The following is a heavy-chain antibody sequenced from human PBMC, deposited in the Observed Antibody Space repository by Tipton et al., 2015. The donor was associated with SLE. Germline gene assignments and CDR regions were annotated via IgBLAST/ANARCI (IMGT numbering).Heavy chain of an antibody. V-gene: IGHV4-39*02. D-gene: IGHD1-1*01. CDR1: GDSISSRSYH. J-gene: IGHJ4*02. CDR2: IFYSGST. Sequence: TLSLTCIVSGDSISSRSYHWGWIRQPPGKGLEWIGSIFYSGSTSYNPSLQSRVTISVDTTKNQFSLKLTSVTAADTAVYYCARDRPQLTSCTTGTTCYEEGFDYWGQGALVTVSS. CDR3: ARDRPQLTSCTTGTTCYEEGFDY.